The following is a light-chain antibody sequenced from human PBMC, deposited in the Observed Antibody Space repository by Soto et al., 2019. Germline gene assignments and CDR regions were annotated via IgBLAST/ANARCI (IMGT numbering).Light chain of an antibody. Sequence: IQMTQSPSSLSASVGDRVTITCRASQAISTYLHWYRQKAGEAPKLLIYAASNLQGGVPSRFSGSGSGTEFTLTISSLQPEDFATYYCQQYDSYPLTFGGGTKVDI. CDR2: AAS. V-gene: IGKV1-39*01. CDR3: QQYDSYPLT. J-gene: IGKJ4*01. CDR1: QAISTY.